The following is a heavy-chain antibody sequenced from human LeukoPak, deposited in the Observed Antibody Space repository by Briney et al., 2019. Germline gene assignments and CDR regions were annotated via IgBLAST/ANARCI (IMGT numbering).Heavy chain of an antibody. CDR3: ARQSNVLLWFGESLFDY. D-gene: IGHD3-10*01. CDR1: GFILENYV. CDR2: INHSGST. J-gene: IGHJ4*02. Sequence: GSLRLSCAASGFILENYVMSWIRQPPGKGLEWIGEINHSGSTNYNPSLKSRVTISVDTSKNQFSLKLSSVTAADTAVYYCARQSNVLLWFGESLFDYWGQGTLVTVSS. V-gene: IGHV4-34*01.